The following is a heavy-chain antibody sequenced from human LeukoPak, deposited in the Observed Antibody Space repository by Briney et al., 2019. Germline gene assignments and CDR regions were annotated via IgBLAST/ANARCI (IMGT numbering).Heavy chain of an antibody. CDR1: GFTFTSFW. J-gene: IGHJ5*02. CDR2: INRDGTKT. Sequence: GGSLRLSCAASGFTFTSFWMTWVRQSPGKGLEWVANINRDGTKTTYVDFVKGRFTISRDNAKNSLFLHISSLRAEDTAVYYCATAPAAADSSWGQGTLVAVSS. CDR3: ATAPAAADSS. D-gene: IGHD6-13*01. V-gene: IGHV3-7*01.